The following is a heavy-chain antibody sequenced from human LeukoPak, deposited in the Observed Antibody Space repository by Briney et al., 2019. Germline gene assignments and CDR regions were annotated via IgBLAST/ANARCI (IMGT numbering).Heavy chain of an antibody. CDR3: LSGFRYGSGTYSSAYFDY. J-gene: IGHJ4*02. V-gene: IGHV3-64*05. CDR2: ISSNGGST. CDR1: GFTFSNYA. Sequence: GGSLTLSCSTSGFTFSNYAMHWVRQAPGKGLEYVSSISSNGGSTYYEDSLKGRFTISRDNSKNKMYIQMSSLRAEDTAVYYCLSGFRYGSGTYSSAYFDYWGQGALVTVSS. D-gene: IGHD3-10*01.